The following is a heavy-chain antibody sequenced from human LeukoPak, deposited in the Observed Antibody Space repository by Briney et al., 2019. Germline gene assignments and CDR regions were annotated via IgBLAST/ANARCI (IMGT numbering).Heavy chain of an antibody. CDR3: ARGRRGWYNENYFDY. D-gene: IGHD6-19*01. Sequence: TSETLSLTCTVSGGSISSYYWSWIRQPPGKGLEWIGYIYYSGSTNYNPSLKSRVTISVDTSKNQFSLKLSSVTAADTAVYYCARGRRGWYNENYFDYWGQGTLVTVSS. V-gene: IGHV4-59*01. J-gene: IGHJ4*02. CDR1: GGSISSYY. CDR2: IYYSGST.